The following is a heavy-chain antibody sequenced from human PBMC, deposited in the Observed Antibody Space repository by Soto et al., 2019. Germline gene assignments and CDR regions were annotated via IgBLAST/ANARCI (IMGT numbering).Heavy chain of an antibody. CDR3: ARGPRYYYYMDV. J-gene: IGHJ6*03. V-gene: IGHV4-34*01. CDR1: GRSFSGYY. Sequence: SETLSLTCAVYGRSFSGYYWSWIRQPPGKGLEWIGEINHRGSTNYNPSLKSRVTISVNTSKNQFSLKLSSVTDADTAVYYCARGPRYYYYMDVWGKGTTVTVSS. CDR2: INHRGST.